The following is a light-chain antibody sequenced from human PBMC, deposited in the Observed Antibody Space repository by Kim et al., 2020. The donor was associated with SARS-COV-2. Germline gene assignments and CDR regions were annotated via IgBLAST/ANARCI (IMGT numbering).Light chain of an antibody. J-gene: IGKJ1*01. CDR3: QHYGSSLGWT. CDR2: GAS. V-gene: IGKV3-20*01. Sequence: ESVLTQSPGTLSLSPGERATLSCRASQSVTSNYLAWYQQKPGQAPRLLIYGASSRATGIPDRFSGSGSGTDFTLTISRLEPEDFAVYYCQHYGSSLGWTFGQGTKVDIK. CDR1: QSVTSNY.